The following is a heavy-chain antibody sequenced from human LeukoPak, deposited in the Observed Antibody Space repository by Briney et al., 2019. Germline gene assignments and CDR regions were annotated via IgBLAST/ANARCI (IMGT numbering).Heavy chain of an antibody. J-gene: IGHJ4*02. Sequence: GGSLRLSCAASGFTFDDYGMSWVRQAPGKGLEWVSGLNWNGGSTGYADSVKGRFTISRDNAKNSLYLQMNSLRAEDTALYYCARLNCSSTSCYPFDYWGQGTLVTVSS. V-gene: IGHV3-20*04. CDR2: LNWNGGST. D-gene: IGHD2-2*01. CDR1: GFTFDDYG. CDR3: ARLNCSSTSCYPFDY.